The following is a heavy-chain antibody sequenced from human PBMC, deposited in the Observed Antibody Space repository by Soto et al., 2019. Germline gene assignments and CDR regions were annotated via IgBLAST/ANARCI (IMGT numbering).Heavy chain of an antibody. CDR1: GGSISNYY. CDR2: IYYSGST. J-gene: IGHJ3*02. D-gene: IGHD3-16*01. CDR3: ARRRVYDDAFDI. V-gene: IGHV4-59*01. Sequence: NPSGTPSLTSNVSGGSISNYYWSWIRQPPGKGLEWIGYIYYSGSTNYNPSLKSRVTISLDTSKNQFSLKLSSVTAADTAVYYCARRRVYDDAFDIWGQGTMVT.